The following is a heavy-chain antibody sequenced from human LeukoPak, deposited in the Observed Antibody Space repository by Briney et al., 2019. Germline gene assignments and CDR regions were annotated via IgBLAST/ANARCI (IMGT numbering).Heavy chain of an antibody. CDR1: GFTFGNYW. Sequence: GGSLRLSCAASGFTFGNYWMHWVRQAPGKGLVWVSHINSDGSRTNYAASVKGRFTISRDNAKNTLYLQMNSLRAEDTAVYYCARAGPPAFDPWGQGTLVTVSS. CDR2: INSDGSRT. V-gene: IGHV3-74*01. CDR3: ARAGPPAFDP. J-gene: IGHJ5*02.